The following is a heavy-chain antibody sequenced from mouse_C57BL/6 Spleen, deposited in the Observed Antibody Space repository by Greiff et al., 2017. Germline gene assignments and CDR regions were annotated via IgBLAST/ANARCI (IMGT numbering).Heavy chain of an antibody. CDR2: LSDGVRSS. V-gene: IGHV5-4*01. CDR1: GFTFSSYA. J-gene: IGHJ1*03. D-gene: IGHD2-5*01. Sequence: EVQLVESGGGLVTPGGSLKLSCAASGFTFSSYALSWVRQTPDKRLEWVATLSDGVRSSYSPDNVKGRFPSSRDNAKNNLYLQMSHLKSEDTAMYYGARRAYSNYGYCDVWGTGTTVTVAS. CDR3: ARRAYSNYGYCDV.